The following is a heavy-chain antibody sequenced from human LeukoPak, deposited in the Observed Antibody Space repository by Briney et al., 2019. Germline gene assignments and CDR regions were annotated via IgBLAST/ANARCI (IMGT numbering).Heavy chain of an antibody. D-gene: IGHD3-10*01. V-gene: IGHV1-18*01. Sequence: EASVKVSCKASGGTFSSYDISWVRQAPGQGLEWMGWISAYNGNTNYAQKLQGRVTMTTDTSTSTAYMELRSLRSDDTAVYYCARDGAYYYGSGPKHYYYYYMDVWGKGTTVTVSS. CDR2: ISAYNGNT. CDR1: GGTFSSYD. CDR3: ARDGAYYYGSGPKHYYYYYMDV. J-gene: IGHJ6*03.